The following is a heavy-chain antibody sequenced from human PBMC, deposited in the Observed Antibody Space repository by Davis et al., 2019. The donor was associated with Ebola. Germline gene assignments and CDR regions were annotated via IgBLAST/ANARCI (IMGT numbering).Heavy chain of an antibody. CDR1: GYTFTSYD. J-gene: IGHJ4*02. Sequence: ASVKVSCKASGYTFTSYDINWVRQATGQGLEWMGWMNPNSGNTGYAQKFQGRVTITADESTSTAYMELSSLRSEDTAVYYCARDQEDSSGYYYFDYWGQGTLVTVSS. CDR2: MNPNSGNT. D-gene: IGHD3-22*01. CDR3: ARDQEDSSGYYYFDY. V-gene: IGHV1-8*01.